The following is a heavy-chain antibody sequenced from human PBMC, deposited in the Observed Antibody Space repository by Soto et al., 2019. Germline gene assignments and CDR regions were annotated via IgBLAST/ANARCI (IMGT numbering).Heavy chain of an antibody. V-gene: IGHV4-31*03. D-gene: IGHD3-10*01. CDR1: GGSMTSGDQY. CDR3: ARWGAHEGSWSSSTGGMDV. CDR2: INHRGSL. J-gene: IGHJ6*02. Sequence: ALSLTCTVTGGSMTSGDQYWTWIRHRPGEGLEWFGYINHRGSLYYNPSLKSRVSMSVDTSKNQFSLNLSSVTAADTAVYYCARWGAHEGSWSSSTGGMDVWGQGTTVIVS.